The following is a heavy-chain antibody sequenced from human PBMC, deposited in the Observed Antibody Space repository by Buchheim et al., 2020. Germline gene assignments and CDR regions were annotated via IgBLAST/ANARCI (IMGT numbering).Heavy chain of an antibody. J-gene: IGHJ4*02. V-gene: IGHV4-34*12. D-gene: IGHD3-16*01. CDR3: ARAGGTTILGAYFDL. CDR2: IFHSGSP. Sequence: QVQLQQWGAGLLKPSETLSLTCAVYGGSFSSYYWGWIRQPPGKGLEWIGEIFHSGSPKYSPSLKSRLNLPADTSKNQFSLRLRSVTAADTAVYYCARAGGTTILGAYFDLWGQGIL. CDR1: GGSFSSYY.